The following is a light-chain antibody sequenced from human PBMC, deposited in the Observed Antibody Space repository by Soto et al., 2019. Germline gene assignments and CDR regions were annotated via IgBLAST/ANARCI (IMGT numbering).Light chain of an antibody. CDR3: QQYNNWPRWT. CDR1: QSVSDTH. J-gene: IGKJ1*01. Sequence: EIVLTQSPGALSLSPGESATLSCRASQSVSDTHVAWYQQRPGQAPRLLIYDASRRDIGVPDRFIGSGSATDFTLTISGLEPEDFAVYYCQQYNNWPRWTFGQGTKVEIK. V-gene: IGKV3-20*01. CDR2: DAS.